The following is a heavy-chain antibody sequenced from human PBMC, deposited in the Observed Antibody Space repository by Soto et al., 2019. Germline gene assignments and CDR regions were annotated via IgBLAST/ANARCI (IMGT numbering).Heavy chain of an antibody. CDR1: GFSLYTGGVG. CDR2: LYWDDTR. D-gene: IGHD1-1*01. V-gene: IGHV2-5*02. J-gene: IGHJ6*04. CDR3: AHYTTDTYFDV. Sequence: QITLKESSPTLVKPTQPLTLTCSFSGFSLYTGGVGVGWIRQPPGKALEWLALLYWDDTRRYNPSLKNTLTIAKDTSENQVVLTVTDMGPVDTGTYFCAHYTTDTYFDVWGKGATGTVSS.